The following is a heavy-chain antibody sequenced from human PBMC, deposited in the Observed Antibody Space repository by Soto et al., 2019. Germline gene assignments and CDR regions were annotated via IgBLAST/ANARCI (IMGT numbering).Heavy chain of an antibody. Sequence: GGSLRLSCAASGFTFSGSAMHWVRQASGKGLEWVGRIRSKANSYATAYAASVKGRFTISRDDSKNTAYLQMNSLKTEDTAVYYCTSYRYSFGELSQSYYYYGMDVWGQGTTVTVSS. CDR3: TSYRYSFGELSQSYYYYGMDV. J-gene: IGHJ6*02. CDR1: GFTFSGSA. V-gene: IGHV3-73*01. D-gene: IGHD3-16*02. CDR2: IRSKANSYAT.